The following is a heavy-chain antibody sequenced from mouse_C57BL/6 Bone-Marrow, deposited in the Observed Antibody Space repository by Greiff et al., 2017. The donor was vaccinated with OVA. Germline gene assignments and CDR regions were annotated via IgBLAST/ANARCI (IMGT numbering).Heavy chain of an antibody. J-gene: IGHJ2*01. CDR1: GLSLTSYG. D-gene: IGHD4-1*01. CDR3: AKQGWDEDFDY. V-gene: IGHV2-3*01. Sequence: LVAPSQSLSITCTVSGLSLTSYGVSWVRQPPGKGLEWLGVIWGDGSTTCHSALLSRLSISKDNSKSQVFLKLNRRQTEDTATDYCAKQGWDEDFDYWGQGTTLTVSS. CDR2: IWGDGST.